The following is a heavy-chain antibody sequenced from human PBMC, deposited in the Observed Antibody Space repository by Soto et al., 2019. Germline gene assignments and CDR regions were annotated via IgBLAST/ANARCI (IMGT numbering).Heavy chain of an antibody. CDR2: ITTDKGKT. Sequence: QVQLVQSGPEVKKPGASVKVSCKTSGYTFTSYGITWVRQAPGQGLEWMGWITTDKGKTTYAQKFQGRVTMTTDTSTSTAYMELRSLISDDTAVYYCATRSPEFDYWGQGTLVAVSS. CDR3: ATRSPEFDY. J-gene: IGHJ4*02. CDR1: GYTFTSYG. V-gene: IGHV1-18*01.